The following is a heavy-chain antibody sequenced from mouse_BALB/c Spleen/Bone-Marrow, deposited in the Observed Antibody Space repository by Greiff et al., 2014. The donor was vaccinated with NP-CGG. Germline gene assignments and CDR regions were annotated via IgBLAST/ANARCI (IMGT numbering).Heavy chain of an antibody. V-gene: IGHV1S56*01. CDR2: IFPGNVNT. Sequence: VQLQQSGPELVKPGASVRISCKAPGYTFTSYDIHWVKQRPGQGLEWIGWIFPGNVNTKYNEKFKGKATLTADKSSSTAYMQLSSLTSEDSAVYFCARDTMDYWGQGTSVTVSS. J-gene: IGHJ4*01. CDR1: GYTFTSYD. CDR3: ARDTMDY.